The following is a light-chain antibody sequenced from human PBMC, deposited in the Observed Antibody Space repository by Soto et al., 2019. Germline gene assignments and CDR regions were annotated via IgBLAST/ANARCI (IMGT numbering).Light chain of an antibody. Sequence: DIQMTQSPSTLSASVGDRVTITCRASQSISSWLAWYQQKPGQAPKLPIYKASTLQSGVPSRFSGSGSGTEFTLAISSLQPDDSANYYCQQYNDNWTFGQGTKVEIK. V-gene: IGKV1-5*03. CDR1: QSISSW. J-gene: IGKJ1*01. CDR2: KAS. CDR3: QQYNDNWT.